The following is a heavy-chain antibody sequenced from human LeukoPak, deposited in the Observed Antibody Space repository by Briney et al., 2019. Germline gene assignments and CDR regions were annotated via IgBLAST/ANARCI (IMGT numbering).Heavy chain of an antibody. CDR1: GGSFSGYY. CDR3: ARALYYDFWSGYSFDY. V-gene: IGHV4-34*01. J-gene: IGHJ4*02. D-gene: IGHD3-3*01. CDR2: INHSGST. Sequence: PSETLSLTCAVYGGSFSGYYWSWIRQPPGKGLEWIGEINHSGSTNYNPSLKSRVTISVDTSKNQFSLKLSSVTAADTAVYYCARALYYDFWSGYSFDYWGQGTLVTVSS.